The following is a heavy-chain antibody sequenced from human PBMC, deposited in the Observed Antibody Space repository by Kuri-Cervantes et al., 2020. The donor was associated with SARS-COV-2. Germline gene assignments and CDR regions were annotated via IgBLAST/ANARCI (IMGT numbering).Heavy chain of an antibody. CDR1: GFTVSSNY. D-gene: IGHD4-11*01. CDR2: IYSGGST. CDR3: TRVYSKSYYYYYMDV. J-gene: IGHJ6*03. V-gene: IGHV3-66*01. Sequence: GGSLRLSCAASGFTVSSNYMSWVRQAPGKGLEWVSVIYSGGSTYYADSVKGRFTISRDDSKSIAYLQMNSLKTEDTAVYYCTRVYSKSYYYYYMDVWGKGATVTVSS.